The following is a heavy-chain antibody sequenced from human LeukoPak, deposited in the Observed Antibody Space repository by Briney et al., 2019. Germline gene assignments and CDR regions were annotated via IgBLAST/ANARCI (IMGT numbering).Heavy chain of an antibody. Sequence: GGSLRLSCAASGFTVSSKCMSWVRQAPGKGLEWVSVIYIDGGTYYADSVKGRFTISRDNSKNTLLLQMNSLRAEDTAVYYCARGHYSNRLGGQGTLVTVSS. D-gene: IGHD2-2*01. CDR2: IYIDGGT. J-gene: IGHJ4*02. V-gene: IGHV3-66*01. CDR3: ARGHYSNRL. CDR1: GFTVSSKC.